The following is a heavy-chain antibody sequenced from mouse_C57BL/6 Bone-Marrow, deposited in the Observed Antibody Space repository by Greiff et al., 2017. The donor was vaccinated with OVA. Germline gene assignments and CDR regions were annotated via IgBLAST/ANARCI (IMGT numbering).Heavy chain of an antibody. CDR3: TRDDGYYSLFDY. D-gene: IGHD2-3*01. CDR1: GFTFSSYA. Sequence: EVQGVESGEGLVKPGGSLKLSCAASGFTFSSYAMSWVRQTPEKRLEWVAYISSGGDYIYYADTVKGRFTISRDNARNTLYLQMSSLKSEDTAMYYCTRDDGYYSLFDYWGQGTTLTVSS. CDR2: ISSGGDYI. V-gene: IGHV5-9-1*02. J-gene: IGHJ2*01.